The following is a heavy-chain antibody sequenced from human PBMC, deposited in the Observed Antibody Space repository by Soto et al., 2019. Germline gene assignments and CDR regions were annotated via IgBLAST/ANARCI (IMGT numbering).Heavy chain of an antibody. CDR2: ISGYNGNT. CDR1: GYTFTNYG. Sequence: ASVKVSCKASGYTFTNYGFSWVRQAPGQGLEWMGWISGYNGNTKYAEKFQNRVTMATDTSTNTAHMELRSLRSDDTAVYYCARVGQAPYYYYGMYVWGQGTAVTISS. J-gene: IGHJ6*02. V-gene: IGHV1-18*01. CDR3: ARVGQAPYYYYGMYV.